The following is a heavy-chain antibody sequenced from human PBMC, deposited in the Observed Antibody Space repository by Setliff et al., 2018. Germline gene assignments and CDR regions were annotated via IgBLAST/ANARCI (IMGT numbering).Heavy chain of an antibody. D-gene: IGHD3-3*01. CDR3: ARRSLYYNFWSGYFDP. CDR1: GGSLSDYY. CDR2: INQSGST. V-gene: IGHV4-34*01. Sequence: SETLSLTCGGYGGSLSDYYWSWIRQPPGKGLEWIGEINQSGSTTYNPSLKSRVTISVDTSKNQFSLKLSSVTAADTAVYYCARRSLYYNFWSGYFDPWGQGTLVTVSS. J-gene: IGHJ5*02.